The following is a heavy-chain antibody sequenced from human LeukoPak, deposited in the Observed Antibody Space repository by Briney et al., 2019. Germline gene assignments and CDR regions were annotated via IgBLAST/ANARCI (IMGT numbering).Heavy chain of an antibody. CDR1: GFSFSTYA. V-gene: IGHV3-23*01. Sequence: PGGSLRLSCAVSGFSFSTYAMSWIRQSPGKGLERVSSISIIGGNIYYADSVKGRFTISTDNSKNTLYLQVNSLRAEDTAVYYCAKDRGFVYSYDPWGEGPVVTVAS. D-gene: IGHD3-10*01. CDR2: ISIIGGNI. CDR3: AKDRGFVYSYDP. J-gene: IGHJ5*02.